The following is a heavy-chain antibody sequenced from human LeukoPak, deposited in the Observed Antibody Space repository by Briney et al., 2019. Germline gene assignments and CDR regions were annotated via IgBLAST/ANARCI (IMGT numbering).Heavy chain of an antibody. Sequence: PGGSLRLSCAASGLTFSDYNMNWVRQAPGKGLGWGSSISSSNSYIYYADSVKGQFTITRDNAKNSLYLQMNSLRAEDTAVYYCARDAIVVGDGWGQGTMVTVSS. CDR3: ARDAIVVGDG. V-gene: IGHV3-21*01. J-gene: IGHJ3*01. D-gene: IGHD3-22*01. CDR1: GLTFSDYN. CDR2: ISSSNSYI.